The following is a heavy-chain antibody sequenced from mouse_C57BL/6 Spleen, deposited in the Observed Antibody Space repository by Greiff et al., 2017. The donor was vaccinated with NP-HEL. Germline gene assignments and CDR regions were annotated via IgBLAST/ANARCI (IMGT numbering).Heavy chain of an antibody. Sequence: QVQLQQPGAELVKPGASVKLSCKASGYTFTSYSMPWVKQRPGRGLEWIGRIDPNGGGTKYNEKFKGKSTMTVDKPSSTTYLQLSSLTSVYSAVYDCARYRIFYAMDYWGQGTSVTVSA. D-gene: IGHD2-14*01. V-gene: IGHV1-72*01. CDR1: GYTFTSYS. J-gene: IGHJ4*01. CDR3: ARYRIFYAMDY. CDR2: IDPNGGGT.